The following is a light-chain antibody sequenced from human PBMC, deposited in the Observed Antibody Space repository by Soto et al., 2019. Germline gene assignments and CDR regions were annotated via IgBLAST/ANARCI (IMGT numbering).Light chain of an antibody. CDR3: SSXTXSSTRV. V-gene: IGLV2-14*01. J-gene: IGLJ2*01. CDR1: SSDVGGYNY. Sequence: QSALTQPASVSGSPGQSITISCTGTSSDVGGYNYVSWYQQHPGKAPKLMIYDVSNRPSGVSNRFSGSKSGNTASLTISGLQAXXEXXXYCSSXTXSSTRVFGGGTKLTVL. CDR2: DVS.